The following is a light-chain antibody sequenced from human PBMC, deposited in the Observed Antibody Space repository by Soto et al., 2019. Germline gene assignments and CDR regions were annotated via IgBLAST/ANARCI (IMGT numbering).Light chain of an antibody. V-gene: IGKV3D-15*01. CDR3: QQYGDWPGA. CDR1: QSVGSK. J-gene: IGKJ4*01. CDR2: DAP. Sequence: EIVMTQSPPTLSVSPGERATLSCRASQSVGSKLAWYQQRAGQAPRLLIYDAPNRATGIPARFSGSGSGTEFSLTISRLQSEDFAVYSCQQYGDWPGAFGGGTKVEIK.